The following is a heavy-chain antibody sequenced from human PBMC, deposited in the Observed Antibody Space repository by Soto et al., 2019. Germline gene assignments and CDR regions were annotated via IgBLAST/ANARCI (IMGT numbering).Heavy chain of an antibody. CDR1: GYTFTSYG. CDR3: ARDRGAAAGIVGWANDYYYYGMDV. V-gene: IGHV1-18*01. D-gene: IGHD6-13*01. CDR2: ISAYNGNT. Sequence: GASVKVSCKASGYTFTSYGISWVRQAPGQGLEWMGWISAYNGNTNYAQKLQGRVTMTTDTSTSTAYMELRSLRSDDTAAYYCARDRGAAAGIVGWANDYYYYGMDVWGQGTTVTVSS. J-gene: IGHJ6*02.